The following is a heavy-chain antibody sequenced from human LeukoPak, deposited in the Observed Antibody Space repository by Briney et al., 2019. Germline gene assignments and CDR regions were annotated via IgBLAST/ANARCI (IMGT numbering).Heavy chain of an antibody. D-gene: IGHD4-23*01. Sequence: ASVKVSCKASGYTFTGYYMHWVRQAPGQGLEWMGWINPNSGGTNYAQKFQGRVTMTRDTSISTAYMELSRLRSEDTAVYYCARERDYGGNPDFDYWGQGTLVTVSS. V-gene: IGHV1-2*02. CDR2: INPNSGGT. CDR1: GYTFTGYY. CDR3: ARERDYGGNPDFDY. J-gene: IGHJ4*02.